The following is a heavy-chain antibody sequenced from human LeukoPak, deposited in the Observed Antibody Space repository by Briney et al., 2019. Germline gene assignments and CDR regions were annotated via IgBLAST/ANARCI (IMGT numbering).Heavy chain of an antibody. D-gene: IGHD5-18*01. J-gene: IGHJ6*03. CDR3: AKTRGRNGYSYGYVNYYYYYMDV. Sequence: GGSLRLSCAASGFTFSSYGMHWVRQAPGKGLEWVAVISYDGSNKYYADSVKGRFTISRDNSKNTLYLQMNSLRAEDTAVYYCAKTRGRNGYSYGYVNYYYYYMDVWGKGTTVTVSS. CDR1: GFTFSSYG. CDR2: ISYDGSNK. V-gene: IGHV3-30*18.